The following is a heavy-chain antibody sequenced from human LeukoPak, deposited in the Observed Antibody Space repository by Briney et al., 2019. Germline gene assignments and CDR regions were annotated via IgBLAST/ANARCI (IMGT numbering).Heavy chain of an antibody. CDR2: ISGSGGST. CDR3: AKERTSIVVVPAATDY. D-gene: IGHD2-2*01. J-gene: IGHJ4*02. Sequence: GGSLRLSCATSGFTFSSYAMSWVRQAPGKGLEWVSAISGSGGSTYYADSVKGRFTISRDNSKNTLYLQMNSLRAEDTAVYYCAKERTSIVVVPAATDYWGQGTLVTVSS. V-gene: IGHV3-23*01. CDR1: GFTFSSYA.